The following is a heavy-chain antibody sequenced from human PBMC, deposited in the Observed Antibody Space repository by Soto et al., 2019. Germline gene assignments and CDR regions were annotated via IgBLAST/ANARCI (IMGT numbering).Heavy chain of an antibody. Sequence: PGGSLRLSCAASGFTFSDYYMSWIRQAPGKGLEWVSYISSSSSYTNYADSVKGRFTIPRDNAKNSLYLQMNSLRAEDTAVYYCARDAHETYYDFWSGYYPWSYYGMDVWGQGTTVTVSS. V-gene: IGHV3-11*06. CDR3: ARDAHETYYDFWSGYYPWSYYGMDV. CDR1: GFTFSDYY. D-gene: IGHD3-3*01. CDR2: ISSSSSYT. J-gene: IGHJ6*02.